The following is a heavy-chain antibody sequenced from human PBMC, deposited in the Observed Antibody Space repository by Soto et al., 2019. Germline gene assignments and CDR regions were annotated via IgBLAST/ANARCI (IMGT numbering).Heavy chain of an antibody. V-gene: IGHV4-34*01. Sequence: PSETLSLTCAVYGGSFSGYYWSWIRQPPGKGLEWIGEINHSGSTNYNPSLKSRVTISVDTSKNQFSLKLSSVTAADTAVYYCARGPYSSSSYYYYYMDVWGKGTTVTVSS. CDR2: INHSGST. CDR1: GGSFSGYY. CDR3: ARGPYSSSSYYYYYMDV. D-gene: IGHD6-6*01. J-gene: IGHJ6*03.